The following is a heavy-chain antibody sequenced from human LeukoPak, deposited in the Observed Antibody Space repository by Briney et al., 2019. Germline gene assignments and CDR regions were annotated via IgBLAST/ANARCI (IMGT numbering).Heavy chain of an antibody. V-gene: IGHV4-59*12. D-gene: IGHD3-10*01. Sequence: PSETLSLTCTVSGGSISSYYWSWVRQPPGKGLEWIGFVYYTGSTNYSPSLKSRVTISVDTSKNQFSLKLSSVTAADTAVYYCAREASMVRGVLLVGYYYYMDVWGKGTTVTVSS. CDR1: GGSISSYY. CDR3: AREASMVRGVLLVGYYYYMDV. CDR2: VYYTGST. J-gene: IGHJ6*03.